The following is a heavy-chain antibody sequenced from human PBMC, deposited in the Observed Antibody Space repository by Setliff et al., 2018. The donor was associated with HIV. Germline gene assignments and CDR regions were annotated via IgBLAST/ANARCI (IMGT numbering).Heavy chain of an antibody. D-gene: IGHD3-22*01. V-gene: IGHV4-4*09. J-gene: IGHJ4*02. CDR2: IYTSGST. Sequence: LSETLSLTCTVSGGSISSYYWSWIRQPPGKGLEWIGYIYTSGSTNYNPSLKSRVTISVDTSKNQFSLKLSSVAAADTAVYYCARGLSFYDPGGFDYWGQGTLVTVSS. CDR1: GGSISSYY. CDR3: ARGLSFYDPGGFDY.